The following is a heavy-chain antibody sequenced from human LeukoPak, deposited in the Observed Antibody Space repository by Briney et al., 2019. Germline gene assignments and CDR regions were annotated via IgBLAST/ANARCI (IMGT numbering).Heavy chain of an antibody. J-gene: IGHJ4*02. CDR2: MNPNSGNT. Sequence: ASVKVSCKASKYTFTSYDINWVRQATGQGLEWMGWMNPNSGNTGYAQKFQGRVTMTRNTSISTAYMELSSLRSEDTAVYYCARAYYYDSSGRGVYYFDYWGQGTLVTVSS. CDR1: KYTFTSYD. D-gene: IGHD3-22*01. CDR3: ARAYYYDSSGRGVYYFDY. V-gene: IGHV1-8*01.